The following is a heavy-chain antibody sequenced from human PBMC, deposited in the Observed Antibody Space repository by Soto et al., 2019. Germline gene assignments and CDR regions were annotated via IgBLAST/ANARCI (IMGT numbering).Heavy chain of an antibody. CDR2: ISGSGDDT. J-gene: IGHJ6*02. D-gene: IGHD5-18*01. V-gene: IGHV3-23*01. Sequence: GGSLRLSCVSSGFTFSNFAMAWVRQAPGEGLEWVSAISGSGDDTFYADSMKGRFTISRDNSKDTLYLQINSLRAEDTAVYYCARGPDNYGLAWLWGYPSECYGMDVWGQGTTVTVSS. CDR3: ARGPDNYGLAWLWGYPSECYGMDV. CDR1: GFTFSNFA.